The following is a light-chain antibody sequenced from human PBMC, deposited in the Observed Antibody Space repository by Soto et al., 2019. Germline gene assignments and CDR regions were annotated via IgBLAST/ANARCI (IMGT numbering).Light chain of an antibody. J-gene: IGKJ2*01. CDR3: QQYGSSFRYT. CDR2: GAS. Sequence: EIVLTQSPGTLSLSPGERATLSCRASQSISSGYLTWYQQKPGQAPRLLIYGASSRATGIPDRFTGSGSGTDVTLTFSRLEPEDFAVYYCQQYGSSFRYTFGQGTKLELK. V-gene: IGKV3-20*01. CDR1: QSISSGY.